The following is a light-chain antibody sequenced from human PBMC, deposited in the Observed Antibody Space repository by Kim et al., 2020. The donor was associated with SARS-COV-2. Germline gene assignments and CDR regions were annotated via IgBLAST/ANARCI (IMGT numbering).Light chain of an antibody. V-gene: IGKV4-1*01. CDR2: WAS. Sequence: DIVMTQSPDSLAVSLGERATINCKSSQSVLYSSNNKNYLGWYQQKAGQPPKLLIYWASTRESGVPDRFSGSGSETDFTLTISSLQAEDVAVYYCQQYYGTPYTFGQGTKLEI. J-gene: IGKJ2*01. CDR3: QQYYGTPYT. CDR1: QSVLYSSNNKNY.